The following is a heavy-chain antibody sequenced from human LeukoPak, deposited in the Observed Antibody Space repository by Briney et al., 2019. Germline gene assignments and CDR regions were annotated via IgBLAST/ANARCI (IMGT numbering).Heavy chain of an antibody. CDR2: INHSGST. J-gene: IGHJ4*02. V-gene: IGHV4-34*01. CDR3: ARVGSGGAWFDF. Sequence: KASETLSLTCAVYGGSFSGYYWSWIRQPPGKGLEWIGEINHSGSTNYNPSLKSRVTISVDTSKNQLSLTLTSVTAADTAVYYCARVGSGGAWFDFXXQGXLVSV. CDR1: GGSFSGYY. D-gene: IGHD6-19*01.